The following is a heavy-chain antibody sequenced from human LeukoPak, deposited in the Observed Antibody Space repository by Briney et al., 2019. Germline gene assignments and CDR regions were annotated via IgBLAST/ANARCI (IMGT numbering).Heavy chain of an antibody. Sequence: TSETLSLTCTVSGGSISSYYWSWIRQPPGKGLEWIGYIYYSGSTNYNPSLKSRVTISVDTSKNQFSLKLSSVTAADTAVYYCARATSSRGSSSLPFDYWGQGTLVTVSS. CDR1: GGSISSYY. CDR2: IYYSGST. V-gene: IGHV4-59*01. CDR3: ARATSSRGSSSLPFDY. D-gene: IGHD6-6*01. J-gene: IGHJ4*02.